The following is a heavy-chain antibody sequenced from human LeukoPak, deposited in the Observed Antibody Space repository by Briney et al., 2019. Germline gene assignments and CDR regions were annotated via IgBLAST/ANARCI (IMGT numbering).Heavy chain of an antibody. V-gene: IGHV1-18*01. Sequence: ASVKVSCKASGYTFTSYGISWVRQAPGQGLEWMGWISAYNGNTNYAQKLQGRVTITADESTSTAYMELSSLRSEDTAVYYCARVGGGKYCSITTCYMRGWFDPWGQGTLVTVSS. CDR2: ISAYNGNT. D-gene: IGHD2-2*02. CDR1: GYTFTSYG. CDR3: ARVGGGKYCSITTCYMRGWFDP. J-gene: IGHJ5*02.